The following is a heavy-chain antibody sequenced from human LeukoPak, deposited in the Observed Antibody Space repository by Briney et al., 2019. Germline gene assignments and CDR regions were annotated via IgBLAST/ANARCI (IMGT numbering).Heavy chain of an antibody. CDR1: GFTFSTYP. CDR2: ISKEGSNK. V-gene: IGHV3-30*18. Sequence: QTGGSLRLSCGASGFTFSTYPMHWVRQAPGKGLEWVAAISKEGSNKHYADSVKGRYTISRDSSKNTLYLEMNSPSGEDTAVYYCVKRGSDGRPYFFDYWGQGTLVTVSS. CDR3: VKRGSDGRPYFFDY. J-gene: IGHJ4*02. D-gene: IGHD1-1*01.